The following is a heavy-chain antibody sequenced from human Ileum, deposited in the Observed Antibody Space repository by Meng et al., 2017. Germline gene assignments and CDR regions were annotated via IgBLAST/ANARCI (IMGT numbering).Heavy chain of an antibody. CDR3: ARGGGPRAYYFDY. CDR1: GGSFSGYY. V-gene: IGHV4-34*01. J-gene: IGHJ4*02. Sequence: QVHRTLVGAAWLKPSDTLSPTCPVYGGSFSGYYCGWIRQPPGKGLEWIGDIDHSGSTNYNPSLKSRVTISVDTSKNQFSLNLNSVTAADTAVYYCARGGGPRAYYFDYWGQGALVTVFS. CDR2: IDHSGST. D-gene: IGHD3-10*01.